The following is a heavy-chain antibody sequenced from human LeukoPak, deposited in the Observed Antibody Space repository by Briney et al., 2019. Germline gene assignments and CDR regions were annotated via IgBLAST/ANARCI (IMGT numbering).Heavy chain of an antibody. CDR1: GFTFDDYA. Sequence: SLRLSCAASGFTFDDYAMHWVRQAPGKGLEWVSGISWNSGSIGYADSVRGRFTISKDNSQNTLYLQMNSLRAEDTAVYYCAKGSVAGFFDYWGQGTLVTVSS. D-gene: IGHD6-19*01. V-gene: IGHV3-9*01. CDR2: ISWNSGSI. J-gene: IGHJ4*02. CDR3: AKGSVAGFFDY.